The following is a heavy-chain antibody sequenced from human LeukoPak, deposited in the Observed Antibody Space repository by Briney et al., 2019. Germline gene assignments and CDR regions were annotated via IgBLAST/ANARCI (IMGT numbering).Heavy chain of an antibody. D-gene: IGHD6-19*01. CDR1: GDTFTSRG. Sequence: ASVKVSCKASGDTFTSRGFSWLRQAPGQGLEWMGWINADSGNTNYAQKLQGRVTLTTDTSTNTAYMELRSLRSDDTAVYYCARDEVSGGWYNHWGQGTLVTVSS. CDR2: INADSGNT. J-gene: IGHJ4*02. V-gene: IGHV1-18*04. CDR3: ARDEVSGGWYNH.